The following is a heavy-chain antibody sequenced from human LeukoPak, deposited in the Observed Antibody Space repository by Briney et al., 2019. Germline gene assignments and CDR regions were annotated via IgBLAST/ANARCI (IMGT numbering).Heavy chain of an antibody. CDR3: AKWRSVLTPPDV. Sequence: GGSLRLSCAASGFTFSSYSMNWVRQAPGKGLEWVSSISSSSSYIYYADSVKGRFTISRDNAKNSLYLQMNSLRAEDMAVYYCAKWRSVLTPPDVWGKGTTVTISS. D-gene: IGHD2-8*01. J-gene: IGHJ6*04. CDR1: GFTFSSYS. CDR2: ISSSSSYI. V-gene: IGHV3-21*04.